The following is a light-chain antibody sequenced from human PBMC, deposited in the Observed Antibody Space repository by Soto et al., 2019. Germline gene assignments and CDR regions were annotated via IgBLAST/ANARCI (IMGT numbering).Light chain of an antibody. CDR3: SSYTSSSTFYV. CDR1: SSDVGGYNY. CDR2: EVS. J-gene: IGLJ1*01. Sequence: QSALTQPASVSGSPGQSITISCTGTSSDVGGYNYVSWYQQHPGKAPKLMIYEVSNRTSGVSNRFSGSKSGNTASLNISGLQDEDGADYYGSSYTSSSTFYVFGTGTKLTVL. V-gene: IGLV2-14*01.